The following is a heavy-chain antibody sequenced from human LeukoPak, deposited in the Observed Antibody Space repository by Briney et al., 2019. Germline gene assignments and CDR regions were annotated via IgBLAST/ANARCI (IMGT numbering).Heavy chain of an antibody. D-gene: IGHD1-26*01. V-gene: IGHV3-53*01. Sequence: PGGSLRLSCAASGFIVSGDFMSWVRQAPGKGLEWVSVIYSDGSTYYADSVKGRFTISRDNSKNTLDLQMPGLRAEDTAVYYCARERGRGRDSPWFDYWGQGTLVTVSS. CDR3: ARERGRGRDSPWFDY. J-gene: IGHJ4*02. CDR1: GFIVSGDF. CDR2: IYSDGST.